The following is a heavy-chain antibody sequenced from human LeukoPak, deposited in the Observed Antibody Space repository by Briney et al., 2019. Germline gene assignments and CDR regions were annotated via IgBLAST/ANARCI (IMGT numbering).Heavy chain of an antibody. CDR3: ARSWAGMYYPFYYFDY. D-gene: IGHD1-26*01. Sequence: SETLSLTCAVYGGSFSGYYWSWIRQPPGKGLEWIAEINHRGTTHYNPSLKSRVNISADTSKNQFSLHLDSVTAADTAVYYCARSWAGMYYPFYYFDYWGQGTLVSVSS. V-gene: IGHV4-34*01. J-gene: IGHJ4*02. CDR1: GGSFSGYY. CDR2: INHRGTT.